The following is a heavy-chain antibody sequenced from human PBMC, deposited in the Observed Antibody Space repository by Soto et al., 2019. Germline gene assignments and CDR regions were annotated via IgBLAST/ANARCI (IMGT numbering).Heavy chain of an antibody. CDR1: GASISSLH. V-gene: IGHV4-59*08. CDR3: ARHGDGGIAVAGDYYYYGMDV. D-gene: IGHD6-19*01. Sequence: ASETLSLTCTVSGASISSLHWSWIRQPPGKGLEWIGCIYYSGGTNYNSSLRSRVTISLDTSKNQFSLNLTSVTAADTAVYYCARHGDGGIAVAGDYYYYGMDVWGQGTTVTVSS. CDR2: IYYSGGT. J-gene: IGHJ6*02.